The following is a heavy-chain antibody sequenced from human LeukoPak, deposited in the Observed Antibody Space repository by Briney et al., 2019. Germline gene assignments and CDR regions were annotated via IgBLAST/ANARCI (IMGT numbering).Heavy chain of an antibody. CDR1: GFTFDDYA. Sequence: GGSLRLSCAASGFTFDDYAMHWVRQPPGKGLEWVSGITWNSGSMGYADSVKGRFTISRDNAKNSLYLQMNSLRAEDTALYYCAKTRTGSFDYWGQGTLVTVSS. J-gene: IGHJ4*02. CDR2: ITWNSGSM. CDR3: AKTRTGSFDY. D-gene: IGHD3-10*01. V-gene: IGHV3-9*01.